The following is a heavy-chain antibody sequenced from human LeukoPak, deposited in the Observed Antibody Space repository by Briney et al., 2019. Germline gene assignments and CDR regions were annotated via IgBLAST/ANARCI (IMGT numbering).Heavy chain of an antibody. V-gene: IGHV4-31*03. D-gene: IGHD5-12*01. CDR1: GGSISSGGYY. Sequence: PSETLSLTCTVSGGSISSGGYYWSWIRQHPGKGLEWIGYIHYSGSTYYNPSLKSRVTISVDTSKNQFSLKLSSVTAADTAVYYCARWSSGYFNAFDYWGQGTLVTVSS. CDR3: ARWSSGYFNAFDY. J-gene: IGHJ4*02. CDR2: IHYSGST.